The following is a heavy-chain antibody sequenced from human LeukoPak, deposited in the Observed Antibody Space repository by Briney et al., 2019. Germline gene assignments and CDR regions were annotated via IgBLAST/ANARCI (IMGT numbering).Heavy chain of an antibody. V-gene: IGHV4-31*03. CDR2: IYYSGST. CDR1: GGSISSGGYY. D-gene: IGHD3-22*01. CDR3: ATRLPGGSSGYSHPDFYYGMDV. Sequence: PSETLSLTCTVSGGSISSGGYYWSWIRQHPGKGLEWIGYIYYSGSTYYNPSLKSRVTISVDTSKNQFSLKLSSVTAADTAVYYCATRLPGGSSGYSHPDFYYGMDVWGQGTTVTVSS. J-gene: IGHJ6*02.